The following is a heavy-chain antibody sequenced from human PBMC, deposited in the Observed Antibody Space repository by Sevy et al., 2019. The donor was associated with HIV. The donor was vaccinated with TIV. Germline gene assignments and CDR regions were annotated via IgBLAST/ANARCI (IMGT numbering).Heavy chain of an antibody. CDR3: QGYCSGGSCYSTASDAFDI. CDR1: GFTFSNAW. D-gene: IGHD2-15*01. J-gene: IGHJ3*02. V-gene: IGHV3-15*01. Sequence: GGSLRLSCAASGFTFSNAWMSWVRQAPGKGLEWVGRIKSKTDGGTTDYAAPVKGRFTISRDDSKNTLYLQMNSLKTEDTAVYYCQGYCSGGSCYSTASDAFDIWGQGTMVTVSS. CDR2: IKSKTDGGTT.